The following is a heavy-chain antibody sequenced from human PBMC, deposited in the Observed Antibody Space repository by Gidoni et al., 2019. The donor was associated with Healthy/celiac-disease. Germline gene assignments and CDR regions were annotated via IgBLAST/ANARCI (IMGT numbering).Heavy chain of an antibody. CDR2: IRYDGSNK. V-gene: IGHV3-33*01. CDR1: GFTFSSYG. Sequence: QVQLVESGGGVVQPGRSLRLSCAESGFTFSSYGMHWVRQAPGKGLEWVAVIRYDGSNKYYADSEKGRFTISRDNSKNTLYLQMNSRRAEDTAVYYCARDKRDYYGMDVWGQGTTVTVSS. CDR3: ARDKRDYYGMDV. J-gene: IGHJ6*02.